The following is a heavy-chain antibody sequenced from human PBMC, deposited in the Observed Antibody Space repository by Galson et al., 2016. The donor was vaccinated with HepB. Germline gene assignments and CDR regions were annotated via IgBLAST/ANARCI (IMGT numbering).Heavy chain of an antibody. CDR2: ITGSASTT. CDR1: GFTFTNYA. J-gene: IGHJ4*02. D-gene: IGHD4-23*01. V-gene: IGHV3-23*01. CDR3: AKHRPAGDNHYYFDY. Sequence: SLRLSCAASGFTFTNYAMSWVRQAPGKGLEWVSSITGSASTTYYADSVKGRFTISRDNAKNTLFLQMNSLRADDTAVYYCAKHRPAGDNHYYFDYWGQGTLVTVSS.